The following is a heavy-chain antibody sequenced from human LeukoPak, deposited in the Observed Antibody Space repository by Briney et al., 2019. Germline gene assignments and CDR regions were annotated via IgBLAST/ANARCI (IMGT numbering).Heavy chain of an antibody. V-gene: IGHV4-34*01. D-gene: IGHD3-10*01. CDR2: INHRGST. J-gene: IGHJ6*03. Sequence: PSETLSLTCAVYGASFSGYYWSWIRQSPGKGLEWIGEINHRGSTNYNPSLKSRVTISVDTSKNQFSLKLSSVTAADTAVYYCARTTTVRGTYYMDVWGKGTTVTISS. CDR1: GASFSGYY. CDR3: ARTTTVRGTYYMDV.